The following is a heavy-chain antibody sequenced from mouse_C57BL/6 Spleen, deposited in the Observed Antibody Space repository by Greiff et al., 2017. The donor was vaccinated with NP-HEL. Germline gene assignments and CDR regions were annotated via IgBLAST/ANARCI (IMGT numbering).Heavy chain of an antibody. CDR1: GFTFSDYG. CDR2: ISSGSSTI. CDR3: ARQEDYYGSRVYYYAMDY. V-gene: IGHV5-17*01. Sequence: EVKLQESGGGLVKPGGSLKLSCAASGFTFSDYGMHWVRQAPEKGLEWVAYISSGSSTIYYADTVKGRFTISRDNAKNTLFLQMTSLRSEDTAMYYCARQEDYYGSRVYYYAMDYWGQGTSVTVSS. D-gene: IGHD1-1*01. J-gene: IGHJ4*01.